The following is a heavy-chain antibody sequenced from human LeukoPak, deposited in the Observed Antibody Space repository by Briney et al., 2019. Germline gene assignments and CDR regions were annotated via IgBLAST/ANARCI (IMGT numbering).Heavy chain of an antibody. CDR3: ATVLGTSYDMRHHRGAFDN. Sequence: QAGGSLRLSCAASGFTFRSFWMSWVRHVPGKGLEWVASIRLNGSNVDSVSEKYYVDSVKGRFTISRDNAKNSLYLQMNSLRAEDTAVYYCATVLGTSYDMRHHRGAFDNWGQGTLVTVSS. CDR1: GFTFRSFW. V-gene: IGHV3-7*01. D-gene: IGHD3-9*01. J-gene: IGHJ4*02. CDR2: IRLNGSNVDSVSEK.